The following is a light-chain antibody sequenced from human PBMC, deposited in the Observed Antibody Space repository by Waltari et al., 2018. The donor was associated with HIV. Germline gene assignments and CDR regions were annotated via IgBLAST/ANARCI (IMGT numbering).Light chain of an antibody. CDR3: GTWDSSLSPFWV. J-gene: IGLJ3*02. Sequence: QSMLTQPPSVSAAPGQKGTISCSGSSSNIGNNYVTWYQHLPGTAPKLLIYDNNKRPSGIPDRFSVSKSGTSATLGITGLQTGDEADYYCGTWDSSLSPFWVFGGGTKLTVL. CDR1: SSNIGNNY. CDR2: DNN. V-gene: IGLV1-51*01.